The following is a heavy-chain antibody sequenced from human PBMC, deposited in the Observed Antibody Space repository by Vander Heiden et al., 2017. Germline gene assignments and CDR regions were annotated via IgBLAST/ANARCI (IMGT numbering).Heavy chain of an antibody. CDR3: ARRGVFCGVDCYSGYFDY. D-gene: IGHD2-21*02. V-gene: IGHV4-39*01. Sequence: PQLQASGPGLVKPSETLSLTCTVSGGSMSSSSTYWGWIRQPPGKGLEWIGGILFSGSPYYNPSLKSRVTISVDASKNQLSLKLRSVTAADTAVYYCARRGVFCGVDCYSGYFDYWGQGTLVTVSS. CDR1: GGSMSSSSTY. CDR2: ILFSGSP. J-gene: IGHJ4*02.